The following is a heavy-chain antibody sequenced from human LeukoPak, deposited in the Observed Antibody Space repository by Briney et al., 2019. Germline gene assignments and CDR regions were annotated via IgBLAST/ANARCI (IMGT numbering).Heavy chain of an antibody. D-gene: IGHD3-22*01. J-gene: IGHJ4*02. CDR3: ARVQSGNYYDSMVAPDDY. CDR2: ISAYNGNT. V-gene: IGHV1-18*01. CDR1: GYTFTSYG. Sequence: ASVKVSCKASGYTFTSYGISWVRQAPGQGLEWMGWISAYNGNTNYAQKLQGRVTMTTDTSTSTAYMELRSLRSDDTAVYYCARVQSGNYYDSMVAPDDYGGQGNLVTVSS.